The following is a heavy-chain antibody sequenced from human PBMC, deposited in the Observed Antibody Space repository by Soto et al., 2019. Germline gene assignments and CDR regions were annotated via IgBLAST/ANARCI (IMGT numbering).Heavy chain of an antibody. CDR1: GYTFTSYD. D-gene: IGHD3-10*01. CDR3: AITHLRFGEHHY. Sequence: QVQLVQSGAEVKKPGASVKVSCKASGYTFTSYDINWVRQATGQGLEWLGWMNPNSGNTGYAQKFQGRVTMTRNTAISTAYMELSSLRAEDTAVYYCAITHLRFGEHHYWGQGTLVTVSS. J-gene: IGHJ4*02. V-gene: IGHV1-8*01. CDR2: MNPNSGNT.